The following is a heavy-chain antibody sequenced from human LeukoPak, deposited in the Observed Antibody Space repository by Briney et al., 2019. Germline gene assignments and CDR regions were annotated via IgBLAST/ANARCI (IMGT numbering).Heavy chain of an antibody. CDR2: ISAYNGNT. CDR3: ARGYIPMVRGVITLDY. V-gene: IGHV1-18*01. Sequence: ASVKVSCKASGYTFTSYGISWVRQAPGQGLEWMGWISAYNGNTNYAQKLQGRVTMTTDTSTNTAYMELRSLRSDDTAVYYCARGYIPMVRGVITLDYWGQGTLVTVSS. J-gene: IGHJ4*02. D-gene: IGHD3-10*01. CDR1: GYTFTSYG.